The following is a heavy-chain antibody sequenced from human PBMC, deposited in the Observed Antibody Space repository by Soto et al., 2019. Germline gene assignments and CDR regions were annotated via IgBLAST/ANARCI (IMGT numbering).Heavy chain of an antibody. CDR2: IYYSGST. CDR3: ASHRGRIQLWSTEYMDV. J-gene: IGHJ6*03. CDR1: GGSISSSSYY. V-gene: IGHV4-39*01. Sequence: SETLSLTCTVSGGSISSSSYYWGWIRQPPGKGLEWIGSIYYSGSTYYNPSLKSRVTISVDTSKNQFSLKLSSVTAADTAVYYCASHRGRIQLWSTEYMDVWGKGTTVTVSS. D-gene: IGHD5-18*01.